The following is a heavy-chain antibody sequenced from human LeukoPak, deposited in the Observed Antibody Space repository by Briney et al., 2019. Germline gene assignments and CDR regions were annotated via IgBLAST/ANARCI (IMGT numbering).Heavy chain of an antibody. Sequence: PGGSLRLSCAASGFTLSSYEMNWVRLAPGKGLEWISYISRTGNSIYYADSVKGRFTISRDSAKNSLYLQVNSLRAEDTAAYYCARGPYSSNWYVDYWGQGTLVTVAS. V-gene: IGHV3-48*03. CDR1: GFTLSSYE. D-gene: IGHD6-13*01. CDR3: ARGPYSSNWYVDY. J-gene: IGHJ4*02. CDR2: ISRTGNSI.